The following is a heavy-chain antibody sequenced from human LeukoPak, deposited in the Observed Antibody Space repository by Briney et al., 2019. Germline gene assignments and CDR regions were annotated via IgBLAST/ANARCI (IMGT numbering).Heavy chain of an antibody. CDR1: GFTFSSHG. CDR3: AKEKTTAVTPGVDY. V-gene: IGHV3-23*01. J-gene: IGHJ4*02. Sequence: GGSLRLSCAASGFTFSSHGMSWVRQAPGRGLEWVSAISGSGGSTYYADSVKGQFTISRDNSKNTLYLQMNGLRAEDTALYYCAKEKTTAVTPGVDYWGQGTLVTVSS. CDR2: ISGSGGST. D-gene: IGHD4-23*01.